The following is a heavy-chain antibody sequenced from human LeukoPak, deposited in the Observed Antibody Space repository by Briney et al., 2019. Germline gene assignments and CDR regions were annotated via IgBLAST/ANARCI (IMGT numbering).Heavy chain of an antibody. CDR1: GFTFSSYS. V-gene: IGHV3-21*01. D-gene: IGHD6-13*01. Sequence: GGSLRLSCAASGFTFSSYSMNWVRQAPGKGLEWVSSISSSSSYIYYADSVKGRFTISRDNAKNSLYLQMNSLRAEDTAAYYCARASVLIAAAPFDYWGQGTLVTVSS. CDR2: ISSSSSYI. CDR3: ARASVLIAAAPFDY. J-gene: IGHJ4*02.